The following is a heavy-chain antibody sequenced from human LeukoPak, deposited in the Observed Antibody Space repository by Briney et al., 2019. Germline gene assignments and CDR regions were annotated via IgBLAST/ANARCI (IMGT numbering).Heavy chain of an antibody. CDR3: ARDRLDTAMVTPFDY. J-gene: IGHJ4*02. CDR2: IYTSGST. Sequence: SETLSLTCTVSGGSLSSYYWSWIRQPARKGLERIGRIYTSGSTNYNPSHKSRVTMSVDTSKNQFSLKLSSVTAADTAVYYCARDRLDTAMVTPFDYWGQGTLVTVSS. CDR1: GGSLSSYY. D-gene: IGHD5-18*01. V-gene: IGHV4-4*07.